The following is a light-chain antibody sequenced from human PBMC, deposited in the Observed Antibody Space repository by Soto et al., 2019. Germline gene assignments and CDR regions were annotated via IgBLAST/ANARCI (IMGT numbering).Light chain of an antibody. CDR3: QQTDTTPST. J-gene: IGKJ1*01. Sequence: IQMTQSPSSLSASVGDRVTITCRASQNINRYLSWFQQKPGKAPTLLIYAASSLQSGVPSRFFASGSGTDFTLIISSLQLEDFATYYCQQTDTTPSTFGQGTKVEIK. CDR1: QNINRY. CDR2: AAS. V-gene: IGKV1-39*01.